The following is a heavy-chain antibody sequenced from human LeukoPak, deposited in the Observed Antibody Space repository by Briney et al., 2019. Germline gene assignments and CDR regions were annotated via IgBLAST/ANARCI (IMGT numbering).Heavy chain of an antibody. CDR1: GASISSSY. D-gene: IGHD3-10*01. V-gene: IGHV4-59*01. J-gene: IGHJ4*02. CDR3: ARSKRWFGELQSFDY. CDR2: ISYSGRT. Sequence: SETLSLTCTVSGASISSSYWSWIRQPPGKGLEWIAYISYSGRTNYKPSLKSRVTISVDTSKNQFSLKLSSVTAADTAVYYCARSKRWFGELQSFDYWGQGTLVTVSS.